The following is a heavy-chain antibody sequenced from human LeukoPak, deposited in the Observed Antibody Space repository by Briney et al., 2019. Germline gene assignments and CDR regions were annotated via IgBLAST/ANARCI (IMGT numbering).Heavy chain of an antibody. Sequence: PSETLSLTCTVSGGSISSYYWSWIRQPPGKGLEWIGDIYYSGSTNYNPSLKSRVTISVDTSKNQFSLKLSSVTAADTAVYYCASVRDRGYRPYFDYWGQGTLVTVSS. CDR3: ASVRDRGYRPYFDY. D-gene: IGHD5-18*01. J-gene: IGHJ4*02. CDR2: IYYSGST. CDR1: GGSISSYY. V-gene: IGHV4-59*01.